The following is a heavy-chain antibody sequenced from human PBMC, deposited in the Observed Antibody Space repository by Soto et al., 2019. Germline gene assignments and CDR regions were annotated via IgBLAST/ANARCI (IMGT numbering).Heavy chain of an antibody. CDR3: ARWGTTGRFDL. V-gene: IGHV3-30*19. CDR2: TSYDGNNK. D-gene: IGHD3-16*01. J-gene: IGHJ1*01. Sequence: QVQLVESGGGVVQPGTSLRLSCAASGFRFKSFVMHWVRQAPGKGLEWVAFTSYDGNNKDYGDSVKGRFTVSRDNSQNTLHLQMDFLRPEDTALYYCARWGTTGRFDLWGQGPLVSVSS. CDR1: GFRFKSFV.